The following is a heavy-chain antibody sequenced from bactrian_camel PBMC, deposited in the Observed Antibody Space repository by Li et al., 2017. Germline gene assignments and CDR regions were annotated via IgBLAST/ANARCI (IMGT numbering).Heavy chain of an antibody. CDR1: GFTFSSYD. Sequence: VESGGGLVQPGGSLRLSCATSGFTFSSYDMSWVRQAPDKGLEWVSTIYIGGSSTYYTDSVKGRFTVSQDSAENTVNLQMNSLNTDDTALYYCTVSTGRGDSYWGQGTQVTVS. CDR2: IYIGGSST. J-gene: IGHJ4*01. CDR3: TVSTGRGDSY. V-gene: IGHV3S40*01. D-gene: IGHD5*01.